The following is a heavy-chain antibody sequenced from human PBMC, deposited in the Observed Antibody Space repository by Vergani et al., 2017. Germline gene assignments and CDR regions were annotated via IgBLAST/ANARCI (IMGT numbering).Heavy chain of an antibody. CDR2: IDHTGRP. Sequence: QVQLQQWGGGLLKPSETLSLTCVVNGGSFTSYHWTWIRQSPGEGLEWVGDIDHTGRPDYNPSLKCRLTMSVDKSRNQFSLMLNSVTATDTAIYFCARVNTETNGHLYYYYYMDVWGQGTAVTVS. CDR3: ARVNTETNGHLYYYYYMDV. V-gene: IGHV4-34*01. CDR1: GGSFTSYH. D-gene: IGHD4-11*01. J-gene: IGHJ6*03.